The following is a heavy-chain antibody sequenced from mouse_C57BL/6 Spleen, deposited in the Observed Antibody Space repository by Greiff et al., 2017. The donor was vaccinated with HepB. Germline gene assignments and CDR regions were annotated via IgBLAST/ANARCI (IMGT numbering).Heavy chain of an antibody. J-gene: IGHJ4*01. CDR2: IYPGNSDT. CDR3: TRYREAYYSNVGAMDY. Sequence: VQLQQSGTVLARPGASVKMSCKPSGYTFTSYWMHWVKQRPGQGLEWIGAIYPGNSDTSYNQKFKGKAKLTAVTSASTAYMELSSLTNEDSAVYYCTRYREAYYSNVGAMDYWGQGTSVTVSS. D-gene: IGHD2-5*01. CDR1: GYTFTSYW. V-gene: IGHV1-5*01.